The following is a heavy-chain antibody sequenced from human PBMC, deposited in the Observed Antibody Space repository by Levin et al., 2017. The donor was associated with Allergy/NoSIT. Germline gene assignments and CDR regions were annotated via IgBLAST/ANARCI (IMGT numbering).Heavy chain of an antibody. Sequence: GGSLRLSCVVSGITSNNYTLTWVRQAPGKGLEWVSSIRSTSNYIHYADSVKGRFTISRDNAKKSLYLQMNSLRVEDTAMYYCAFRIASPGGLDVWGQGTTVTVSS. CDR1: GITSNNYT. CDR3: AFRIASPGGLDV. CDR2: IRSTSNYI. D-gene: IGHD1-1*01. J-gene: IGHJ6*02. V-gene: IGHV3-21*01.